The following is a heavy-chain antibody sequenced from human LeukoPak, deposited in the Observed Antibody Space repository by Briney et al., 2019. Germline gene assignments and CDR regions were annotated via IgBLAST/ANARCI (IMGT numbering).Heavy chain of an antibody. J-gene: IGHJ3*02. V-gene: IGHV3-21*01. Sequence: PGGSLRLSCAASGFTFSSYSMNWVRQAPGKGLEWVSSISSGSSYIYYADSVKGRFTISRDNAKNSLYLQMNSLRAEDTAVYYCARFIVVVPAAMSAFDIWGQGTMVTVSS. D-gene: IGHD2-2*01. CDR1: GFTFSSYS. CDR3: ARFIVVVPAAMSAFDI. CDR2: ISSGSSYI.